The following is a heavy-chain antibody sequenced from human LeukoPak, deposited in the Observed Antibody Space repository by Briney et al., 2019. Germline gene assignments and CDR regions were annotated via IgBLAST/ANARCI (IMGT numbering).Heavy chain of an antibody. V-gene: IGHV3-23*01. Sequence: PGGSLRLSCAASGFSLSSYAMSWVRQAPGKGLEWVSGTSGSGGKTYYADPVKGRFTISRDNSKNMLYLQVNSLRAEDTAVYYCAKLYYDYVWGSYRYYFFDYWGQGTLVTVSS. J-gene: IGHJ4*02. CDR3: AKLYYDYVWGSYRYYFFDY. CDR2: TSGSGGKT. D-gene: IGHD3-16*02. CDR1: GFSLSSYA.